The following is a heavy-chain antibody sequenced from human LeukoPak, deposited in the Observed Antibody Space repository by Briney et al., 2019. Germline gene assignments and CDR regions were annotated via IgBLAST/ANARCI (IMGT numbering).Heavy chain of an antibody. D-gene: IGHD1-7*01. J-gene: IGHJ3*02. Sequence: SETLSLTCAVYGGSFSGYYWSWIRQPPGKGLEWIGEINHSGSTNYNPSLKSRVTISVDTSKNQFSLKLSSVTAADTAVYYCARGRGTRTGRVAFDIWGQGTTVTVSS. CDR1: GGSFSGYY. CDR3: ARGRGTRTGRVAFDI. V-gene: IGHV4-34*01. CDR2: INHSGST.